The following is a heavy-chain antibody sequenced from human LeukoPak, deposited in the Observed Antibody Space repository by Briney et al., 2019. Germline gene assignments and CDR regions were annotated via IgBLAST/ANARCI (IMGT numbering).Heavy chain of an antibody. CDR1: GFTVSSNY. J-gene: IGHJ4*02. Sequence: GGSLRLSCAASGFTVSSNYMSWVRQAPGEGLDWVSGIYNDGTTYYADSVKGRFTVSRDNAKNSLYLQMNSLRAEDTAMYYCAREAYSSRWYVDSWGQGTLVTVSS. CDR2: IYNDGTT. D-gene: IGHD6-13*01. V-gene: IGHV3-53*01. CDR3: AREAYSSRWYVDS.